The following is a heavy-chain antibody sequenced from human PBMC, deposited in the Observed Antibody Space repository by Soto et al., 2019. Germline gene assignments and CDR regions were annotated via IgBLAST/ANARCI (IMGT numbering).Heavy chain of an antibody. Sequence: GGSLRLSCAASGFTFDDYAMHWVRQAPGKGLEWVSGISWNSGSIGYADSVKGRFTISRDNAKNSLYLQMNSLRAEDTALYYCAKARIAVGPENDAFDIWGQGTMVTVSS. V-gene: IGHV3-9*01. CDR1: GFTFDDYA. J-gene: IGHJ3*02. CDR2: ISWNSGSI. CDR3: AKARIAVGPENDAFDI. D-gene: IGHD6-19*01.